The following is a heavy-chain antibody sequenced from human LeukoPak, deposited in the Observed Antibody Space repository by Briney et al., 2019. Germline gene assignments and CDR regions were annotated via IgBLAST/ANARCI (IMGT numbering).Heavy chain of an antibody. CDR1: GFPFSSYW. J-gene: IGHJ4*02. CDR3: TRVGYIDEGIDY. CDR2: IKQDGSKK. Sequence: GGSLRLSRVASGFPFSSYWMAWVRQAPGKGLEWVANIKQDGSKKSYVDSVKGRFTISRDNAKNSLYLQMNSLRAEDTAIYYCTRVGYIDEGIDYWGQGTLVTVSS. V-gene: IGHV3-7*04. D-gene: IGHD5-24*01.